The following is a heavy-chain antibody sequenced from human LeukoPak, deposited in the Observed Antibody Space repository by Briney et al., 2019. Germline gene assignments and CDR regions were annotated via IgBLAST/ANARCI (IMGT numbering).Heavy chain of an antibody. Sequence: GGSLRLSCVASGFTFSIHWMTWVRQAPGKGLEWVATIKPDGNDKFFVDSVKGRFTISRDNAKTSLFLQMNSLRAEDTAVYYCAKVSGRIQIWPQPFGDGMDVWGQGTTVTVSS. J-gene: IGHJ6*02. CDR2: IKPDGNDK. D-gene: IGHD3-10*01. CDR3: AKVSGRIQIWPQPFGDGMDV. V-gene: IGHV3-7*03. CDR1: GFTFSIHW.